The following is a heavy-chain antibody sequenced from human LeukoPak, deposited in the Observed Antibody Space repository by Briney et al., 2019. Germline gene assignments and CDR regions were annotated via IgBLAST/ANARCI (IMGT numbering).Heavy chain of an antibody. CDR1: GGSIGSYY. J-gene: IGHJ4*02. V-gene: IGHV4-59*01. D-gene: IGHD1-26*01. CDR2: IYYSGST. Sequence: PSETLSLTCTVSGGSIGSYYWSWIRQPPGKGLEWIGYIYYSGSTNYNPSLKSRVTISVDRSKNQFSLNLSSVTAADTAVYYCARLIYRGNYYSFDYWGQGTLVTVSS. CDR3: ARLIYRGNYYSFDY.